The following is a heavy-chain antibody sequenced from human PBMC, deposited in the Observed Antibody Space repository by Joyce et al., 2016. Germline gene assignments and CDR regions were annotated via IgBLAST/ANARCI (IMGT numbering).Heavy chain of an antibody. CDR3: ARERRLGGLSLYLDY. CDR2: ISGSGCDT. J-gene: IGHJ4*02. D-gene: IGHD3-16*01. CDR1: GFSFSSYT. Sequence: EVELLESGGGMIYPGGSLGLSCLASGFSFSSYTISWVRRAPGKGLEWNSAISGSGCDTYYGRAVRGRFTNSRDKSKNIVYLQMNGLRAEDTAIYYCARERRLGGLSLYLDYWGQGTLVTVSS. V-gene: IGHV3-23*01.